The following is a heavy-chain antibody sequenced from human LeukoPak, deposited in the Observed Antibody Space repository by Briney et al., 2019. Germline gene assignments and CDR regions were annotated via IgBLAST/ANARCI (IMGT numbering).Heavy chain of an antibody. D-gene: IGHD1-14*01. CDR2: IYSGGGT. V-gene: IGHV3-53*01. CDR1: GFTVSSNY. Sequence: TGGSLRLSCAASGFTVSSNYMNWVRQAPGKGLEWVSVIYSGGGTYYADSVKGRFTISRDNSKNTLYLQMNSLRAEDTAVYYCTRPVYAGYFDYWGQGTLVTVSS. J-gene: IGHJ4*02. CDR3: TRPVYAGYFDY.